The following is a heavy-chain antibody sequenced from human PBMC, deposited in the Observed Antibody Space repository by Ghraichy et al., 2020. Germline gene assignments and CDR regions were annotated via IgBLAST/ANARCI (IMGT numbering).Heavy chain of an antibody. V-gene: IGHV1-69*06. CDR2: IIPIFGTA. CDR3: ASSFVGSQVVVAAKKNGVDAFDI. J-gene: IGHJ3*02. Sequence: SVKVSCKASGGTFSSYAISWVRQAPGQGLEWMGGIIPIFGTANYAQKFQGRVTITADKSTSTAYMELSSLRSEDTAVYYCASSFVGSQVVVAAKKNGVDAFDIWGQGTMVTVSS. CDR1: GGTFSSYA. D-gene: IGHD2-15*01.